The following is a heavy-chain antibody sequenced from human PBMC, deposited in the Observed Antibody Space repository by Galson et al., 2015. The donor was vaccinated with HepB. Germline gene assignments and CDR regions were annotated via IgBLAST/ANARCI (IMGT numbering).Heavy chain of an antibody. Sequence: SVKVSCKASGGTFSSYAISWVRQAPGQGLEWMGGIIPIFGTANYAQKFQGRVTITADESTSTAYMELSSLRSEDAAVYYCATPARENSGSYLLGGMDVWGQGTTVTVSS. V-gene: IGHV1-69*13. J-gene: IGHJ6*02. D-gene: IGHD1-26*01. CDR2: IIPIFGTA. CDR3: ATPARENSGSYLLGGMDV. CDR1: GGTFSSYA.